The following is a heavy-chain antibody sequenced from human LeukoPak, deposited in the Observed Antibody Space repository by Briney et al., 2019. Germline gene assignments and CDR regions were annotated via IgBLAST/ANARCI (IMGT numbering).Heavy chain of an antibody. CDR1: GGSISSGGYY. CDR2: IYYSGST. D-gene: IGHD3-16*02. Sequence: PSQTLSLTCTVSGGSISSGGYYWSWIRQHPGKGLEWIGYIYYSGSTYYNPSLKSRVTISVDTSKNQFSLKLSSVTAADTAVYYCARESLYVWGSYRPSWFDPWGQGTLVTVSS. J-gene: IGHJ5*02. CDR3: ARESLYVWGSYRPSWFDP. V-gene: IGHV4-31*03.